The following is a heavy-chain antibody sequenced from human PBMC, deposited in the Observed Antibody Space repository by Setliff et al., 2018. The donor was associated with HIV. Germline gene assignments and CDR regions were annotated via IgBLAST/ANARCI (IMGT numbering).Heavy chain of an antibody. V-gene: IGHV4-39*02. D-gene: IGHD2-2*01. J-gene: IGHJ3*01. CDR1: GGFIKNSNYY. CDR3: ARDDSIVLVPAIMRGDGLDF. CDR2: IHYSGST. Sequence: SETLSLTCTVYGGFIKNSNYYWGWIRQPSGKGLEWIGNIHYSGSTYYNPSLKSRVTISVDTSKNQFSLKLSSVTAADRAVYYCARDDSIVLVPAIMRGDGLDFWGQGRMVTVSS.